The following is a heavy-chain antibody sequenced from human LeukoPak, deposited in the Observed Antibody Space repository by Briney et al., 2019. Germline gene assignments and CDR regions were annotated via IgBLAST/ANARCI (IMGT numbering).Heavy chain of an antibody. CDR2: IYYSGST. CDR1: GGSISIYY. CDR3: ALNWGGYAFDI. D-gene: IGHD7-27*01. V-gene: IGHV4-59*08. J-gene: IGHJ3*02. Sequence: PSETLSLTCTVSGGSISIYYWSWIRQPPGKGLEWIGYIYYSGSTNYNPSLKSRVTISVDTSKNQFSLKLSSVTAADTAVYYCALNWGGYAFDIWGQGTMVTVSS.